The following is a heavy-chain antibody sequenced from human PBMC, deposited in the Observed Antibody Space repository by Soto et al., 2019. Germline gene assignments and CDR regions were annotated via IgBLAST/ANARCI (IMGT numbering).Heavy chain of an antibody. CDR1: GGSISSGGYY. V-gene: IGHV4-31*03. CDR3: ARDAAGYYYYGMDV. D-gene: IGHD6-13*01. CDR2: IYYSGST. J-gene: IGHJ6*02. Sequence: SETLSLTCTVPGGSISSGGYYWSWIRQHPGKGLEWIGYIYYSGSTYYNPSLKSRVTISVDTSKNQFSLKLSSVTAADTAVYYCARDAAGYYYYGMDVWGQGTTVTVSS.